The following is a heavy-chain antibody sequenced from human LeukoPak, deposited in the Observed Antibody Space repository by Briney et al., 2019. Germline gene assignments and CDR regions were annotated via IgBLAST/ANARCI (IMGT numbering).Heavy chain of an antibody. CDR1: GFTFNSYD. V-gene: IGHV3-23*01. Sequence: GGSLRLSCTASGFTFNSYDKKWVRQARGKGGEGVSCICARRTFTYYAVSVKGRFTIFRDNSRNTLYLQMNSLRAEDTAVYYCARTAISGYFYFDYWGQGTLVTVSS. D-gene: IGHD3-22*01. CDR3: ARTAISGYFYFDY. CDR2: ICARRTFT. J-gene: IGHJ4*02.